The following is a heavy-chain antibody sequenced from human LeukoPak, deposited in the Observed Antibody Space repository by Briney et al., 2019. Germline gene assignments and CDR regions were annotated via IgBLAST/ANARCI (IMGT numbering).Heavy chain of an antibody. CDR2: INPKSGGT. CDR3: VRAGELDY. V-gene: IGHV1-2*02. CDR1: GYTFTDYY. Sequence: ASVKVSCKASGYTFTDYYMNWVRQTPGQGLEWMGWINPKSGGTKYAQKFQGRVTMIRDTSISTAYMELSILRSDDTAVYYCVRAGELDYWGQGTLVTVSS. J-gene: IGHJ4*02. D-gene: IGHD7-27*01.